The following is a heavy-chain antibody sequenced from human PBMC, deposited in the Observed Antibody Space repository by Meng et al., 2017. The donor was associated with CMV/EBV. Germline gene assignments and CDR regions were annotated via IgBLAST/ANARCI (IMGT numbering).Heavy chain of an antibody. CDR2: IVVGSGNT. J-gene: IGHJ4*02. D-gene: IGHD6-13*01. V-gene: IGHV1-58*01. CDR1: GFTFTSSA. CDR3: AAGGAKSSSWHY. Sequence: SVKVSCKASGFTFTSSAVPWVRQARGQRLEWIGWIVVGSGNTNYAQKFQERVTITRDMSTSTAYMELSSLRSEDTAVYYCAAGGAKSSSWHYWGQGTLVTVSS.